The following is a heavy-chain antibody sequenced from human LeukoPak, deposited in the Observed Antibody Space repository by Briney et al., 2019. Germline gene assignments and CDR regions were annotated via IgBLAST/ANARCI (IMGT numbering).Heavy chain of an antibody. Sequence: GESLKISCKGSGYSFPSYWIAWVGQMPGKGLEWMGIIYPGDSDTRYSPSFQGQVTISADKSISTAYLQWSSLKASDTAMYYCARRPYYYDSSGSGKYNWFDPWGQGTLVTVSS. CDR1: GYSFPSYW. D-gene: IGHD3-22*01. J-gene: IGHJ5*02. CDR2: IYPGDSDT. CDR3: ARRPYYYDSSGSGKYNWFDP. V-gene: IGHV5-51*01.